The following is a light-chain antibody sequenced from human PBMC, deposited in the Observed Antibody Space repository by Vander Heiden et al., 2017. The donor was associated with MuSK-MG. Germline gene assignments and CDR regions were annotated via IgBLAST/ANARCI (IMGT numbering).Light chain of an antibody. Sequence: DIQMTQSPSSLSASVGDRVTITCRASQSISSYLHWYQQKPGKAPKLLIYAASRGQSGVPYRFSRSGSGKDFTLTSSRRQTEDFANYYVQYSYDTRTFGQGTKVEIK. CDR2: AAS. CDR1: QSISSY. V-gene: IGKV1-39*01. CDR3: QYSYDTRT. J-gene: IGKJ1*01.